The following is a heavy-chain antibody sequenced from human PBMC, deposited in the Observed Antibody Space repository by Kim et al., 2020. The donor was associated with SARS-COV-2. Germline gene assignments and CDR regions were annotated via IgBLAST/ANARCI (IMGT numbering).Heavy chain of an antibody. CDR2: IYTTGST. V-gene: IGHV4-61*02. Sequence: SETLSLTCTVSGGSISSSTFYWSWIRQPAGSGLEWIGRIYTTGSTNYNPSLKSRVTISIDTSKNQFSLNLSSVTAADTAVYYCARDGWGYEGFDPWGQGTLVTVSS. D-gene: IGHD5-12*01. CDR1: GGSISSSTFY. J-gene: IGHJ5*02. CDR3: ARDGWGYEGFDP.